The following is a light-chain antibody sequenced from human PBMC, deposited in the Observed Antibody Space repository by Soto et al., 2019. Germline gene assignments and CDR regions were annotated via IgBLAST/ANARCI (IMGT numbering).Light chain of an antibody. CDR2: KAS. Sequence: DIQMTQSPSTLSASVGDRVTITCRASQSISNYLAWYQQKPGKPPNLLIYKASTLQSGVPSRFGGSGSGTEFTLTISSLQPDDFVTYYCQQYNSYSITFGGGTKVEI. CDR1: QSISNY. CDR3: QQYNSYSIT. V-gene: IGKV1-5*03. J-gene: IGKJ4*01.